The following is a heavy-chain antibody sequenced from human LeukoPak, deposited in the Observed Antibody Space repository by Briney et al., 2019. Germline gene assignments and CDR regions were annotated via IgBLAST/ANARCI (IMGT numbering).Heavy chain of an antibody. J-gene: IGHJ3*02. CDR2: IGTAGDT. D-gene: IGHD6-13*01. V-gene: IGHV3-13*01. CDR1: GFTFSSYD. Sequence: GGSLRLSCAASGFTFSSYDMHWVRQAPGKGLEWVSAIGTAGDTYYPGSVKSRFAISRENAKKSLYLQINSLRAGDTAVYYCARVSSWTRAFDIWGQGTMVTVSS. CDR3: ARVSSWTRAFDI.